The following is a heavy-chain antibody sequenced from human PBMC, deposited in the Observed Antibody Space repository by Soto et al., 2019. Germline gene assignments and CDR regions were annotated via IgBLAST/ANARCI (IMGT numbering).Heavy chain of an antibody. D-gene: IGHD2-15*01. V-gene: IGHV4-31*03. CDR3: ARELLLHWFDP. CDR2: IYYSGST. Sequence: SETLSLTCTVSGGSISSGGYYWSWIRQHPGKGLEWIGYIYYSGSTYYNPSLKSRVTISVDTSKNQLSLKLSSVTAADTAVYYCARELLLHWFDPWGQGTLVTVSS. J-gene: IGHJ5*02. CDR1: GGSISSGGYY.